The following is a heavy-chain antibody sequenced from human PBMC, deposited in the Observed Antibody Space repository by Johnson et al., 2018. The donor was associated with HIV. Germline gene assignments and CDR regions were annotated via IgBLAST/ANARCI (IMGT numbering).Heavy chain of an antibody. CDR1: GFTFSDYY. CDR2: VNWNGVST. Sequence: VQLVESGGGLVKPGGSLRLSCAASGFTFSDYYMSWIRQAPGKGLEWISGVNWNGVSTNYADSVKGRFSISRDNVKNSLYLQMNSLRAEDTAVYYCARWVIAARSFGAFDIWGQGTMVTVSS. D-gene: IGHD6-6*01. J-gene: IGHJ3*02. CDR3: ARWVIAARSFGAFDI. V-gene: IGHV3-11*05.